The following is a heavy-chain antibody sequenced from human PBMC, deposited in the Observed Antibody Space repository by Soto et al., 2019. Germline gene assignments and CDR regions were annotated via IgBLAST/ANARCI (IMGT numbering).Heavy chain of an antibody. CDR3: ARDKGSSTVVSGISQEGYFDS. J-gene: IGHJ4*02. V-gene: IGHV3-33*01. CDR2: IWYDGSNA. Sequence: QVQLVESGGGVVQPGRSLRLSCAASGFTFSIFGMHWVRQAPGKGLEWAAIIWYDGSNAYYADSVRGRFTISRDNSKITVYLQMNSLRAEDTAVYYCARDKGSSTVVSGISQEGYFDSWGQGTLVTVSS. D-gene: IGHD6-19*01. CDR1: GFTFSIFG.